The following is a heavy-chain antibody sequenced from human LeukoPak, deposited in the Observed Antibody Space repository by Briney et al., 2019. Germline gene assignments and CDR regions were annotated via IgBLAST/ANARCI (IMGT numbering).Heavy chain of an antibody. Sequence: GGSLRLTCAASGFTFSSYAMSWVRQAPGKGLEWVSAISGSGGSTYYADSVKARFTISRDNSKNTLYLQMNSLRAEDTAVYYCAKVRGYSGYDFDYWGREPWSPSPQ. J-gene: IGHJ4*02. V-gene: IGHV3-23*01. D-gene: IGHD5-12*01. CDR3: AKVRGYSGYDFDY. CDR2: ISGSGGST. CDR1: GFTFSSYA.